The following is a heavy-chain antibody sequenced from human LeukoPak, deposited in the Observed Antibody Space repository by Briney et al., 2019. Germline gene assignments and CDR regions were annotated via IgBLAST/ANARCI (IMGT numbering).Heavy chain of an antibody. D-gene: IGHD3-22*01. V-gene: IGHV4-59*12. CDR3: AREGDSSVYYDY. Sequence: SETLSLTCTVSGGSISSYYWSWIRQPPGKGLECIGYIYNSGSTNYSPSLKSRVSISVDTSKNQFSLKLSSVTAADTAVYYCAREGDSSVYYDYWGQGTLVTVSS. CDR2: IYNSGST. J-gene: IGHJ4*02. CDR1: GGSISSYY.